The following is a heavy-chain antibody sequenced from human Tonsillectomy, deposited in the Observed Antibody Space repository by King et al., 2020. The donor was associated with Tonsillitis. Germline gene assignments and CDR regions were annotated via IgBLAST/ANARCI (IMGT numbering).Heavy chain of an antibody. Sequence: QLQESGPGLVKPSETLSLTCTVSGGSISGSSYYWGWIRQPPGKGLEWIGTVYYSGSTDYNPSLTSRVTISVDTSRNQFSLKLNSVTAADTAVYYCARHWKPYCGGDCQWYFDLWGRGTLVTVSS. CDR3: ARHWKPYCGGDCQWYFDL. J-gene: IGHJ2*01. D-gene: IGHD2-21*02. CDR2: VYYSGST. V-gene: IGHV4-39*01. CDR1: GGSISGSSYY.